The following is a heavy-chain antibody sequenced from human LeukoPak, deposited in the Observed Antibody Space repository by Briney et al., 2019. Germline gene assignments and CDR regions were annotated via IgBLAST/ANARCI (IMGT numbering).Heavy chain of an antibody. CDR3: ARAQEWWLLDY. D-gene: IGHD5-12*01. Sequence: ASVKVSCKAPGYTFTTYGVNWVRQAPGQGLEWMGWINTDTGNPTYAQAFTGQVVFSLDTSVNTAYLQISSLKADDTAVYYCARAQEWWLLDYWGQGTLVTVSS. J-gene: IGHJ4*02. CDR2: INTDTGNP. V-gene: IGHV7-4-1*02. CDR1: GYTFTTYG.